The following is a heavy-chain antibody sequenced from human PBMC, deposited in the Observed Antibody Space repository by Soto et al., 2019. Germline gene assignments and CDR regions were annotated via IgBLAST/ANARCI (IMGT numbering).Heavy chain of an antibody. CDR3: ARDQPGYSYGYGLGY. V-gene: IGHV3-21*01. Sequence: EVQLVESGGGLVKPGGSLRLSCAASGFTFSSYSMNWVRQAPGKGLEWVSSISSSSSYIYYADSVKGRFTISRDNAKNSLYLQMNGLRAEDTAVYYCARDQPGYSYGYGLGYWGQGTLVTVPS. CDR1: GFTFSSYS. D-gene: IGHD5-18*01. J-gene: IGHJ4*02. CDR2: ISSSSSYI.